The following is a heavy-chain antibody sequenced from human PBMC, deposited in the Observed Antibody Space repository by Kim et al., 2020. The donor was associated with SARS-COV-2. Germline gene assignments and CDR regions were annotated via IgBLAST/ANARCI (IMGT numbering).Heavy chain of an antibody. CDR2: IYYSGST. D-gene: IGHD2-2*01. Sequence: SETLSLTCTVSGGSISSGGYYWSWIRQHPGKGLEWIGYIYYSGSTYYNPSLKSRVTISVDTSKNQFSLKLSSVTAADTAVYYCARVGSVVVVPAAGYYFDSWGQRTLVTVPS. CDR1: GGSISSGGYY. V-gene: IGHV4-31*03. CDR3: ARVGSVVVVPAAGYYFDS. J-gene: IGHJ4*02.